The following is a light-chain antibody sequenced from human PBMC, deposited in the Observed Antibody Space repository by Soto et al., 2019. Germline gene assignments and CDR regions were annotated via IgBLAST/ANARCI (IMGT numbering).Light chain of an antibody. Sequence: VLTQSSSASASLGSSVKLTCTLRSVHSTYIIAWHQQQQGKAPRYLMKLEGSGSYNKGSGITDRFSGSSSGADRYLTISNLQFDDEADYYCDTWDTNVVVFGGGTQLTVL. V-gene: IGLV4-60*02. J-gene: IGLJ2*01. CDR1: SVHSTYI. CDR2: LEGSGSY. CDR3: DTWDTNVVV.